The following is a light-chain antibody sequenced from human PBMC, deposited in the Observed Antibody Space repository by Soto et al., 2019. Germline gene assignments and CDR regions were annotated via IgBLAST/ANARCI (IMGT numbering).Light chain of an antibody. J-gene: IGKJ1*01. CDR3: QHYNTHSPT. CDR1: QSISTW. Sequence: DIPMTQSPPTLSASVGDRVTITCRASQSISTWLAWYQQKPGKAPKLLIYGASTLESGVPSRFRGSGSGTEFTLTISSLQPDDFATFYCQHYNTHSPTFGQGTKVEIK. CDR2: GAS. V-gene: IGKV1-5*01.